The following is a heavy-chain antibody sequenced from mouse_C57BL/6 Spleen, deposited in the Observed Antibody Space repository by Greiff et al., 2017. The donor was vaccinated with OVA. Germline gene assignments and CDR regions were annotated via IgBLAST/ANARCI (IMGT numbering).Heavy chain of an antibody. CDR2: ISSGGDYI. J-gene: IGHJ1*03. CDR1: GFTFSSYA. CDR3: TRDYYGSSPWYFDV. Sequence: EVKLVESGEGLVKPGGSLKLSCAASGFTFSSYAMSWVRQTPEKRLEWVAYISSGGDYIYYADTVKGRFTISRDNARNTLYLQMSSLKSEDTAMYYCTRDYYGSSPWYFDVWSTGTTVTVSS. D-gene: IGHD1-1*01. V-gene: IGHV5-9-1*02.